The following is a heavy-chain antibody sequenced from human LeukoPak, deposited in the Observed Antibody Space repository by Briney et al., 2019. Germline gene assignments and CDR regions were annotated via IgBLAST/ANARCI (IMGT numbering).Heavy chain of an antibody. V-gene: IGHV1-2*02. Sequence: GASVKVSCKASGYTFTCYYMHWVRQAPGQGLEWMGWINPNSGGTNYAQKFQGRVTMTRDTSISTAYMELSRLRSDDTAVYYCARVGYYGSGSYYQRNYYFDYWGQGTLVTVSS. CDR1: GYTFTCYY. J-gene: IGHJ4*02. CDR3: ARVGYYGSGSYYQRNYYFDY. D-gene: IGHD3-10*01. CDR2: INPNSGGT.